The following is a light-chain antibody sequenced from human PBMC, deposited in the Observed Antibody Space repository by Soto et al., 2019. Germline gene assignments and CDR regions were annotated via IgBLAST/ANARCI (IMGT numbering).Light chain of an antibody. Sequence: QSALTQPASVSGSPGQSITMSCTGASSDIDGYDYVSWYQHHPGEAPKLLIYDVTNRPSGVSHRFSASKSGNTASLTISGLQAEDEAEYYCSSYTSRNTVVFGGGTKLTVL. J-gene: IGLJ2*01. V-gene: IGLV2-14*01. CDR1: SSDIDGYDY. CDR3: SSYTSRNTVV. CDR2: DVT.